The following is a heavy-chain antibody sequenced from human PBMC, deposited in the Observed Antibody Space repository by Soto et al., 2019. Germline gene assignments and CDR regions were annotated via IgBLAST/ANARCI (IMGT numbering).Heavy chain of an antibody. CDR1: GFTISSYG. CDR3: AKDVNYDILAGYYYY. Sequence: EVQLLESGGDLVQPGGSLRISCAASGFTISSYGMSWVRQAPGKGLEWVSTIRGRGGTTYYADSVKGRFTISRDDSKNTLYLQMSSLRAGDTAVYFCAKDVNYDILAGYYYYWGQGTLVTVSS. J-gene: IGHJ4*02. D-gene: IGHD3-9*01. V-gene: IGHV3-23*01. CDR2: IRGRGGTT.